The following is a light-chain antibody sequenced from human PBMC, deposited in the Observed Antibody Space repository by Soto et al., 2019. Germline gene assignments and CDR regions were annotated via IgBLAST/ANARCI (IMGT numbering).Light chain of an antibody. V-gene: IGLV1-44*01. J-gene: IGLJ3*02. Sequence: QSFLPQPPSASGTPGQRVTISCSGGTSNIGTNTVNWYQQLPGTAPKLLIYNTNQRPAGVPVRFSGSKSGTSPSLAIIGPQSEDEASYFSATWDDSLSVLFGRGTKVTVL. CDR1: TSNIGTNT. CDR2: NTN. CDR3: ATWDDSLSVL.